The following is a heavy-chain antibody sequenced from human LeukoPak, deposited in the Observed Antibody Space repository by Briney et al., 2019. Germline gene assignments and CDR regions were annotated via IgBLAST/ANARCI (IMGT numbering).Heavy chain of an antibody. CDR2: IIPIFGTA. D-gene: IGHD2-2*01. CDR1: GGTFSSYA. J-gene: IGHJ6*03. CDR3: ASCPAVKRYYYMDV. V-gene: IGHV1-69*05. Sequence: SVKVSCKASGGTFSSYAISWVRQAPGQGLEWMGGIIPIFGTANYAQKFQGRVTITTDESTSTAYMELSSLRSEDTAVYYCASCPAVKRYYYMDVWGKGTTVTVSS.